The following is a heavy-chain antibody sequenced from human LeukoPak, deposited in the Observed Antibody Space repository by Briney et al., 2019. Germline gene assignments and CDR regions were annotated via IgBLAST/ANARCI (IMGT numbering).Heavy chain of an antibody. CDR1: GFTFSNYG. Sequence: GGSLRLSCAASGFTFSNYGMSWVRQAPGKGLEWVSAISGSGGSTYYADSVKGRFTISRDNSKNTLYLQMNSLRAEDTAVYYCAKRPHYYISAGGEDYWGQGTLVTVSS. J-gene: IGHJ4*02. D-gene: IGHD3-16*01. CDR2: ISGSGGST. CDR3: AKRPHYYISAGGEDY. V-gene: IGHV3-23*01.